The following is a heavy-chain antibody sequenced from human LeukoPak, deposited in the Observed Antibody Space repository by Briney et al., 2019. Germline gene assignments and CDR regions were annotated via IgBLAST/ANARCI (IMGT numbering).Heavy chain of an antibody. CDR3: ARGLGGSGSYFLTFDY. D-gene: IGHD1-26*01. J-gene: IGHJ4*02. V-gene: IGHV1-18*01. CDR2: ISAYNGNT. CDR1: RYTFTSYS. Sequence: GGSVRDSPMASRYTFTSYSFSWVRPAPGQGLEWMGWISAYNGNTKYAQKLQGRVTMTTDTSTSTAYMELRSLRSDDTAVYYCARGLGGSGSYFLTFDYWGE.